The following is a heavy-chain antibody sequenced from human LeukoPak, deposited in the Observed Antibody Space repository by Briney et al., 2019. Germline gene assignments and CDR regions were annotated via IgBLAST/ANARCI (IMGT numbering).Heavy chain of an antibody. V-gene: IGHV1-46*01. CDR3: ARDRYSISSLYDF. CDR2: INPSGGST. Sequence: ASVKVSCKASGYTFTNYYIHWVRQAPGQGLEWMEIINPSGGSTTYAQKFQGRVTITRDTPTSTVYMVLSSLRSEDTAVYYCARDRYSISSLYDFWGQGTLVTVSS. CDR1: GYTFTNYY. J-gene: IGHJ4*02. D-gene: IGHD6-6*01.